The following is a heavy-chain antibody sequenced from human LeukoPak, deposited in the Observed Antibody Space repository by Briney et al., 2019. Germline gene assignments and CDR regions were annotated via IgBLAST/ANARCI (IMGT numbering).Heavy chain of an antibody. Sequence: GESXKISCKGAGCSFTSYWIGWVRQMPGKGLEGMGIIYPGDSDTRYSPSFQGQVTISDDKYRSKGYLQWSSLKASDTAMYYCARPYYYDSSGGGGYWGQGTLVTVSS. V-gene: IGHV5-51*01. CDR1: GCSFTSYW. CDR3: ARPYYYDSSGGGGY. J-gene: IGHJ4*02. D-gene: IGHD3-22*01. CDR2: IYPGDSDT.